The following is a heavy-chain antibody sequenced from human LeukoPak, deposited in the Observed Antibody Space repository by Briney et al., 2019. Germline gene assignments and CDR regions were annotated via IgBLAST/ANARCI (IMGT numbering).Heavy chain of an antibody. J-gene: IGHJ4*02. Sequence: PGGSLRLSRAASGFTFSSYAMSWVRQAPGKGLEWVSGISGSGGSRYYADSVKGRFTVSRDNSKPTLYLQMNSLRAEDAAVYYCAKAVYCSSTSCYGGFDCWGQGALVTVSS. CDR1: GFTFSSYA. CDR2: ISGSGGSR. V-gene: IGHV3-23*01. D-gene: IGHD2-2*01. CDR3: AKAVYCSSTSCYGGFDC.